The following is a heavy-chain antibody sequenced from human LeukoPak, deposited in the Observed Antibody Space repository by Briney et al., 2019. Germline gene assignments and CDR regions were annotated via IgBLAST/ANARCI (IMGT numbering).Heavy chain of an antibody. CDR3: ARRTYSSSSSIFDY. D-gene: IGHD6-6*01. CDR2: ISGYNGNT. CDR1: GYTFTSYG. J-gene: IGHJ4*02. V-gene: IGHV1-18*01. Sequence: GASVKVSCKASGYTFTSYGISWVRQAPGQGLEWMAWISGYNGNTNYAQKLQGRVTMTTDTSTSTASMELRSLRSDDTAVYYCARRTYSSSSSIFDYWGQGTLVTASS.